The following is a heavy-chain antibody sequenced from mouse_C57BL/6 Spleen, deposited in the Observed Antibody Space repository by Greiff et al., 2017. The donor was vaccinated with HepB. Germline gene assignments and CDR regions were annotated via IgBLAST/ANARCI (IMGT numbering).Heavy chain of an antibody. CDR1: GYTFTSYW. J-gene: IGHJ4*01. D-gene: IGHD1-1*01. CDR3: ARRGTTVVATYYYAMDY. CDR2: IDPSDSYT. Sequence: QVQLQQPGAELVMPGASVKLSCKASGYTFTSYWMHWVKQRPGQGLEWIGEIDPSDSYTNYNQKFKGKSTLTVDKSSSTAYMQLSSLTSEDSAVYYCARRGTTVVATYYYAMDYWGQGTSVTVSS. V-gene: IGHV1-69*01.